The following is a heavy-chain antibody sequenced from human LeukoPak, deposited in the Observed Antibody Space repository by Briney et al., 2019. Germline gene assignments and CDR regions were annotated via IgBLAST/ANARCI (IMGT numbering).Heavy chain of an antibody. D-gene: IGHD3-9*01. V-gene: IGHV4-39*01. CDR1: GGCVSSSIYY. Sequence: SETLSLTCTVSGGCVSSSIYYWGWIRQPPGKGLEWIGSIYYSGSTSYNPSLKSRVTISVDTSKNQFSLKLTSVTAADTAVYYCASRNDILTGYVFDFWGQGTLVTVSS. CDR3: ASRNDILTGYVFDF. J-gene: IGHJ4*02. CDR2: IYYSGST.